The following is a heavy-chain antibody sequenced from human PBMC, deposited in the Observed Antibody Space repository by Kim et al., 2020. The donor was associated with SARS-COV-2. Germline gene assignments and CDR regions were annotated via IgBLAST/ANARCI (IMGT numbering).Heavy chain of an antibody. V-gene: IGHV3-30*18. CDR3: AKAPRSRVPAALDY. D-gene: IGHD2-2*01. CDR1: GFTFSSYG. CDR2: ISYDGSNK. Sequence: GGSLRLSCAASGFTFSSYGMHWVRQAPGKGLEWVAVISYDGSNKYYADSVKGRFTISRDNSKNTLYLQMNSLRAEDTAVYYCAKAPRSRVPAALDYWGQG. J-gene: IGHJ4*02.